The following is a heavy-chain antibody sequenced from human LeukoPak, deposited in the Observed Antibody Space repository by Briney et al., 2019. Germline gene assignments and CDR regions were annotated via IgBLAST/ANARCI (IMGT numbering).Heavy chain of an antibody. J-gene: IGHJ4*02. Sequence: GGSLRLSCAASGFTFSSYWMSWVRQAPGKGLEWVANIKQDGSEKYYVGSVKGRFTISRDNAKNSLYLQMNSLRAEDTAVYYCARDLLEWLLFFDYWGQGTLVTVSS. V-gene: IGHV3-7*05. CDR3: ARDLLEWLLFFDY. CDR2: IKQDGSEK. D-gene: IGHD3-3*01. CDR1: GFTFSSYW.